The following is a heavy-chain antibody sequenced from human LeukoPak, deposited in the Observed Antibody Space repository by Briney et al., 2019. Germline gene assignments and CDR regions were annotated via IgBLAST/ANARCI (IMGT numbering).Heavy chain of an antibody. V-gene: IGHV3-30-3*01. CDR2: ISYDGSNK. CDR1: GFIFSDHD. Sequence: PGGSLRLSCAASGFIFSDHDMDWVRQAPGKGLEWVAVISYDGSNKYYADSVKGRFTISRDNSKNTLYLQMNSLRAEDTAVYYCSAAGVWGQGTLVTVSS. CDR3: SAAGV. D-gene: IGHD3-10*01. J-gene: IGHJ4*02.